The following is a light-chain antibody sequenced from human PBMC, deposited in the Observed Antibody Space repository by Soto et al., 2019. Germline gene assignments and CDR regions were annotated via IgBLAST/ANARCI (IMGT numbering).Light chain of an antibody. Sequence: DIQMTQSPSSLSASVGDRVTITCQASQGISNYLNWYQLKPGKAPKLLIFDASSLQAGVPSRFFGSGSGTHFTLTIGSLQPEDIGTYYCQHYDNFPITFGQGTRLEIK. CDR3: QHYDNFPIT. CDR1: QGISNY. CDR2: DAS. V-gene: IGKV1-33*01. J-gene: IGKJ5*01.